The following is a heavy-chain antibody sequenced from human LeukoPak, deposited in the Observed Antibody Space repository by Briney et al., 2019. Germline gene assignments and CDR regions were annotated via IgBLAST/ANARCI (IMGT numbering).Heavy chain of an antibody. CDR3: ARGVSGGNGSNFDY. CDR2: INHSGST. D-gene: IGHD1-26*01. CDR1: GGSFSGYY. V-gene: IGHV4-34*01. Sequence: SETLSLTCAVYGGSFSGYYWSWIRQPPGKGLEWIGEINHSGSTNYNPSLKSRVTISVGTSKNQFSLKLSSVTAADTAVYYCARGVSGGNGSNFDYWGQGTLVIVSS. J-gene: IGHJ4*02.